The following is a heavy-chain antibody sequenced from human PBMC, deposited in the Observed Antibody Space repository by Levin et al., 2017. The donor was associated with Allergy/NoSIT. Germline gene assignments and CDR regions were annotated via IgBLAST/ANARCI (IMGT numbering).Heavy chain of an antibody. V-gene: IGHV4-30-2*01. Sequence: SQTLSLTCAVSGGPIRTADYWWSWIRQPPGKGLEWIGSIYHTGGAYYNPSLKSRVALLVDGSKNQFSLKLTSVTAADTAIYYCARLSENGGGVFHYWGQGALVTVSS. J-gene: IGHJ4*02. CDR1: GGPIRTADYW. D-gene: IGHD3-16*01. CDR2: IYHTGGA. CDR3: ARLSENGGGVFHY.